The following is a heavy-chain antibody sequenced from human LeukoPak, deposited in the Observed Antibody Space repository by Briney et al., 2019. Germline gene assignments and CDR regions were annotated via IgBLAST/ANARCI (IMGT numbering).Heavy chain of an antibody. CDR2: ISYDGTNK. CDR3: ARSPDTAMDTDY. D-gene: IGHD5-18*01. Sequence: GGSLRLSCAASGFAFNNYAMHWVRQAPGKGLEWVAVISYDGTNKYYADSVEGRFTISRDNSKNTLYLQMNSLRVEDTAVYYCARSPDTAMDTDYWGQGTLVTVSS. J-gene: IGHJ4*02. CDR1: GFAFNNYA. V-gene: IGHV3-30-3*01.